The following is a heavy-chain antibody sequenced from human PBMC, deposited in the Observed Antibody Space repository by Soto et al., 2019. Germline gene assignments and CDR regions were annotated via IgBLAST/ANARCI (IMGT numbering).Heavy chain of an antibody. Sequence: ASVKVSCKASGYTFTSYAMHWVRQAPGQRLEWMGWINAGNGNTKYSQKFQGRVTITRDTSASTAYMELSSLRVEDTAVYYCAKTQNRTPRDYFDYWGQGTLVTVSS. CDR2: INAGNGNT. CDR3: AKTQNRTPRDYFDY. D-gene: IGHD1-1*01. J-gene: IGHJ4*02. V-gene: IGHV1-3*01. CDR1: GYTFTSYA.